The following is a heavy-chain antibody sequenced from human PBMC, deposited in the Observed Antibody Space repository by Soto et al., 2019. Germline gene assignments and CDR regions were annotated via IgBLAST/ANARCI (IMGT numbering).Heavy chain of an antibody. CDR3: GREPVPGAGGGWDWLAP. V-gene: IGHV1-3*01. CDR2: INPDNGNT. Sequence: QVQLVQSGAAMKKPGASVTLSCKASGYTFTNHPVHWVRQAPGERLEWMGWINPDNGNTRYSQNFQGRVTITRDTSATTVYMELTSLRFEDTAVYYCGREPVPGAGGGWDWLAPWGQGSLVTVSS. CDR1: GYTFTNHP. J-gene: IGHJ5*02. D-gene: IGHD6-19*01.